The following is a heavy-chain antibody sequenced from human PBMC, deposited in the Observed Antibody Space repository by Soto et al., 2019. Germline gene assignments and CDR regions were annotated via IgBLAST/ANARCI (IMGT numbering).Heavy chain of an antibody. D-gene: IGHD4-17*01. J-gene: IGHJ6*02. CDR2: IYYSGST. V-gene: IGHV4-59*01. CDR1: GGSISSYY. Sequence: SETLSLTCTVSGGSISSYYWSWIRQPPGKGLEWIGYIYYSGSTNYNPSLKSRVTISVDTSKNQFSLKLSSVTAADTAVYYCARDLGTTVTTDYYGMDVWGQGTTVTV. CDR3: ARDLGTTVTTDYYGMDV.